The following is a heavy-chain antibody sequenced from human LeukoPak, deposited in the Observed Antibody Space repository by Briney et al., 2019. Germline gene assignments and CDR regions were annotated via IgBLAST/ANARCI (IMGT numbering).Heavy chain of an antibody. CDR2: IIPIFGTA. Sequence: WASVKVSCKASGGTVSSNTISWVRQAPGQGLECRGGIIPIFGTANYAQKFQGRVTITADESTSTAYMELRSLRSDDTAVYYCAIEYSSSSGAFDIWGQGTMVTVSS. V-gene: IGHV1-69*13. CDR1: GGTVSSNT. D-gene: IGHD6-6*01. CDR3: AIEYSSSSGAFDI. J-gene: IGHJ3*02.